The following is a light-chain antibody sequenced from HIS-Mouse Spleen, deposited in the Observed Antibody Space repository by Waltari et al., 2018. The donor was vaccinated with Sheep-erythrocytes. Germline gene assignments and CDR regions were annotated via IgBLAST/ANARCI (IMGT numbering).Light chain of an antibody. CDR2: DVS. V-gene: IGLV2-11*01. J-gene: IGLJ3*02. CDR3: CSYAGSYTFWV. Sequence: QSALTQPRSVSGSPGQSVTISCTGTSSDVGGYNYVSGYQHHPGKAPKLMIYDVSKRPSGVPDRFSGSKSGNTASLTISGLQAEDEADYYCCSYAGSYTFWVFGGGTRLTVL. CDR1: SSDVGGYNY.